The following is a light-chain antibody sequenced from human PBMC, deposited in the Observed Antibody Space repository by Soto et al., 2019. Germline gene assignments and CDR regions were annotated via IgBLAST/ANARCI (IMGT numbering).Light chain of an antibody. Sequence: TQSPSTLSASVGDRVTITCRASQSVPSNFLAWYQQKPGQAPILLIYGVSRRATGIPDRFSGSGSGTDFPLTISRLEPEDFAVYYCQQYDSSWTFGQGTKVEIK. CDR3: QQYDSSWT. CDR1: QSVPSNF. V-gene: IGKV3-20*01. J-gene: IGKJ1*01. CDR2: GVS.